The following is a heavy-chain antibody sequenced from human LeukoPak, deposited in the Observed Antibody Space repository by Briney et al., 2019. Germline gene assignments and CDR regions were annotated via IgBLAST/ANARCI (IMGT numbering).Heavy chain of an antibody. Sequence: GGSLRLSCAASGFTFSSYSMNWVRQAPGKGLAWVSSLSSSSSYIYYADSVKGRFTISRDNAKYSLYLQMNSLRAEDTAVYYWARDSGGSYFDYWGQGTLVTVSS. J-gene: IGHJ4*02. CDR3: ARDSGGSYFDY. CDR1: GFTFSSYS. V-gene: IGHV3-21*01. CDR2: LSSSSSYI. D-gene: IGHD1-26*01.